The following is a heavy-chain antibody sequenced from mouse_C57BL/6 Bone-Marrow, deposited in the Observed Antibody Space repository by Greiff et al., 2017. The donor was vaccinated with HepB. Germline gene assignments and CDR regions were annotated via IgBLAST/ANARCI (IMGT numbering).Heavy chain of an antibody. CDR2: ISNLAYCI. CDR3: ARQNDGSSYYLDY. Sequence: EVKVVESGGGLVQPGGSLKLSCAASGFTFSDYGMAWVRQAPRKGPEWVAFISNLAYCIYYADTVTGRFTISRENAKNTRYLEMRSLRSEDTAMYYCARQNDGSSYYLDYWGQGTTLTVSS. CDR1: GFTFSDYG. J-gene: IGHJ2*01. V-gene: IGHV5-15*01. D-gene: IGHD1-1*01.